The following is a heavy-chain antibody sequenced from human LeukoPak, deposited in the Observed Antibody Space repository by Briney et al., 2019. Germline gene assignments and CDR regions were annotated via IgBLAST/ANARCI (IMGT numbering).Heavy chain of an antibody. D-gene: IGHD4-17*01. V-gene: IGHV3-21*06. CDR1: GFTFDRYS. CDR2: IDPTSRYI. Sequence: GGSLRLSCAASGFTFDRYSMNWVRQTPGKGLEWVSSIDPTSRYIYYADSVKGRFTISRDNAQNSLFLQMNSLRAEDTAVYYCANTVNYYYYYYDMDVWGKGTTVTVSS. CDR3: ANTVNYYYYYYDMDV. J-gene: IGHJ6*04.